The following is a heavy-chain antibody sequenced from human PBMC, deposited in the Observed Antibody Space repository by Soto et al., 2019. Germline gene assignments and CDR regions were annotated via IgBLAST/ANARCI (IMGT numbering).Heavy chain of an antibody. CDR2: ISSSSTYI. J-gene: IGHJ3*02. D-gene: IGHD3-10*01. CDR1: GFTFSSYA. CDR3: SRGGSITMVRGVIITPPAAFDI. Sequence: GGSLRLSCAASGFTFSSYAIQWVRQAPGKGLEWVSSISSSSTYIYYADSVKGRFTISRDNAKNSLYLQMNSLRAEDTAVYYCSRGGSITMVRGVIITPPAAFDIWGQGTMVTVS. V-gene: IGHV3-21*01.